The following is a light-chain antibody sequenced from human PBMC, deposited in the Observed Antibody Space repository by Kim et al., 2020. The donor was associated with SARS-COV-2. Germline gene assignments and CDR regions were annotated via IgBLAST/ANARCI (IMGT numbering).Light chain of an antibody. Sequence: DIQMTQSPSSLSASVGDRVTITCRASHNSNDYVNWYQQKPGKAPKLLIFAVSNLHSGVPSRFSGSGSGTHFTLTISDLQPEDFATYYCHQTYNTPYTFGQGTKLEI. CDR3: HQTYNTPYT. V-gene: IGKV1-39*01. CDR1: HNSNDY. J-gene: IGKJ2*01. CDR2: AVS.